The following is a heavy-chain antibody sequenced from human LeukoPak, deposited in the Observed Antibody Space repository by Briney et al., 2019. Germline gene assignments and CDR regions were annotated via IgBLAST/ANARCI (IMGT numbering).Heavy chain of an antibody. Sequence: PGGSLRLSCAVSGFTFSSYAMSWVRQAPGKGLGWVSTISGSGGSTYYADPVKGRFTISRDNSKNTLYLQMNSLRAEDTAVYYCAKPVAGTGYFDYWGQGTLVTVSS. CDR1: GFTFSSYA. CDR3: AKPVAGTGYFDY. J-gene: IGHJ4*02. D-gene: IGHD6-19*01. CDR2: ISGSGGST. V-gene: IGHV3-23*01.